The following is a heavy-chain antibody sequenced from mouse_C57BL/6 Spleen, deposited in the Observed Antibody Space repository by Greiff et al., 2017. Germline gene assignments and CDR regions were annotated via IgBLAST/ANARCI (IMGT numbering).Heavy chain of an antibody. J-gene: IGHJ4*01. CDR1: GYTFTSYW. CDR2: INPSNGGT. Sequence: QVHVKQPGPELVKPGASVKLSCKASGYTFTSYWMHWVKQRPGQGLEWIGNINPSNGGTNYNEKFKSKATLTVDKSSSTAYMQLSSLTSEDSAVYYCASYSSYAMDYWGQGTSVTVSS. D-gene: IGHD2-1*01. V-gene: IGHV1-53*01. CDR3: ASYSSYAMDY.